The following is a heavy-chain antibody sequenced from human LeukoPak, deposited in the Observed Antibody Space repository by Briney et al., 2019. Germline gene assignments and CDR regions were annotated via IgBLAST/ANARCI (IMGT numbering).Heavy chain of an antibody. V-gene: IGHV4-34*01. CDR2: INHSGST. CDR1: GGSFSGYY. Sequence: SETLSLTCAVYGGSFSGYYWSWIRQPPGKGLEWIGEINHSGSTNYNPSLKSRVTISVDTSKNQFSLKLSSVTAADTAVCYCAREEWELSSNFDYWGQGTLVTVSS. J-gene: IGHJ4*02. D-gene: IGHD1-26*01. CDR3: AREEWELSSNFDY.